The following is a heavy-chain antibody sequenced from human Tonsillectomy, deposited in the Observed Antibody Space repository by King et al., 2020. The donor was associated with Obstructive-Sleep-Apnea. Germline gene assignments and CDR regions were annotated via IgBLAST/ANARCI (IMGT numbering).Heavy chain of an antibody. J-gene: IGHJ4*02. CDR1: GYTLTELS. CDR3: ATSKPMLVVAMVY. CDR2: FDPEDDET. V-gene: IGHV1-24*01. D-gene: IGHD3-22*01. Sequence: QLVQSGAEVKKPGASVKVSCKVSGYTLTELSMHWVRQAPGKGLEWMGSFDPEDDETIYAQKFQGRVTMTEDTSTDTAYMELTRLRSEDTAVYYCATSKPMLVVAMVYWGQGTLVTVSS.